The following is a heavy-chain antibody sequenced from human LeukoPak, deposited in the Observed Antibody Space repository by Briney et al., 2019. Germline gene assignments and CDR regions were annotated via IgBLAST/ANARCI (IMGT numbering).Heavy chain of an antibody. CDR2: ISSSSSYI. Sequence: GGSLRLSCAASGFTFSSYSMNWVRQAPGKGLEWVSSISSSSSYIYYADSVKGRFTIPRDNAKNSLYLQMNSLRAEDTAVYYCARGGRKNNWFDPWGQGTLVTVSS. V-gene: IGHV3-21*01. CDR1: GFTFSSYS. J-gene: IGHJ5*02. CDR3: ARGGRKNNWFDP.